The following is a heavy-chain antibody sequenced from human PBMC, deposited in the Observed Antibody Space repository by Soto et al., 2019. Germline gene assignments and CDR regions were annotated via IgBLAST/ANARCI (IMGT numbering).Heavy chain of an antibody. Sequence: GGSLRLSCAASGFTFSSYWMHWVRQAPGKGLVWVSCINSDGSSTSYADSVKGRFTISRDNAKNTLYLQMNSLRAEDTAVDYWARDRPDSWSYNRFDPWGQGTLVTVSS. CDR2: INSDGSST. J-gene: IGHJ5*02. CDR1: GFTFSSYW. CDR3: ARDRPDSWSYNRFDP. V-gene: IGHV3-74*01. D-gene: IGHD1-26*01.